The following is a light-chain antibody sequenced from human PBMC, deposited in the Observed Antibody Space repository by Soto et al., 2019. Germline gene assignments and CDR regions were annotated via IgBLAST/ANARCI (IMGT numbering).Light chain of an antibody. CDR3: SSYTRSSTWL. Sequence: QSALTQPASVSGSPGQSITISCAGTSSDVGGYNYVSWYQHHPGKAPKLMIYDVNNRPSGVSYRFSGSKSGNTASLTISGLQAEDEADYYCSSYTRSSTWLFGGGTKVTVL. CDR1: SSDVGGYNY. V-gene: IGLV2-14*03. J-gene: IGLJ2*01. CDR2: DVN.